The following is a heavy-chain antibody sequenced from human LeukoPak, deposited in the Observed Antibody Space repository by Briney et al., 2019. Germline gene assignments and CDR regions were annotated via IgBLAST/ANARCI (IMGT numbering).Heavy chain of an antibody. Sequence: GGSLRPSCAASGDTFSSHEMNWVRQAPGRGLEWVSYISSTGSTVHYADPVKGRFTISRDNAKNSLFLQMNSLRAEDTAVYYCARVPGSSGWNYYFDYWGQGTLVTVSS. D-gene: IGHD6-19*01. J-gene: IGHJ4*02. CDR3: ARVPGSSGWNYYFDY. V-gene: IGHV3-48*03. CDR2: ISSTGSTV. CDR1: GDTFSSHE.